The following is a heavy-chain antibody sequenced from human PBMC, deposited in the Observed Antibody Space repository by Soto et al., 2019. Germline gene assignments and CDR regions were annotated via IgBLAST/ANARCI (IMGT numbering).Heavy chain of an antibody. CDR3: ARPYYYDSSGYYGYYYGMDV. CDR1: GSPLVTMA. D-gene: IGHD3-22*01. Sequence: GGSLRLSCAASGSPLVTMAFPGAAQVQARGWGGWPVFGKVGINKNYADSVKARFTISRDNSKNTLYLQMNSLRAEDTAVYYCARPYYYDSSGYYGYYYGMDVWGQGTTVTVSS. V-gene: IGHV3-33*01. J-gene: IGHJ6*02. CDR2: FGKVGINK.